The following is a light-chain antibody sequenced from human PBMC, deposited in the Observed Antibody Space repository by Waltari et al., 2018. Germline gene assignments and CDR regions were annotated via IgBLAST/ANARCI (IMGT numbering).Light chain of an antibody. CDR3: LQYYNTPRT. Sequence: DIVMTPSPDSLAVSLGERATINCQSSQSVLYSSNSKYYLAWYQQKPGQPPKLLIYWAFNRESGVPDRFSGSGSGTNFTLTISNLQAEDVAIYYCLQYYNTPRTFGPGTKVDIK. J-gene: IGKJ3*01. CDR1: QSVLYSSNSKYY. V-gene: IGKV4-1*01. CDR2: WAF.